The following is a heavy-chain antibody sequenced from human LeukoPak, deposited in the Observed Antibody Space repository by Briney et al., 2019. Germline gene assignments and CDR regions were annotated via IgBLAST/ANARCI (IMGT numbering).Heavy chain of an antibody. Sequence: PGGSLRLSCAASGFTFSSYGMHWVRQAPGKGLEWVAVIWYDGSNKYYADSVKGRFTISRDNSKNTLYLRMNSLRAEDTAVYYCAKDSSGYPHLYYFDYWGQGTLVTVSS. V-gene: IGHV3-33*06. CDR2: IWYDGSNK. D-gene: IGHD3-22*01. CDR1: GFTFSSYG. CDR3: AKDSSGYPHLYYFDY. J-gene: IGHJ4*02.